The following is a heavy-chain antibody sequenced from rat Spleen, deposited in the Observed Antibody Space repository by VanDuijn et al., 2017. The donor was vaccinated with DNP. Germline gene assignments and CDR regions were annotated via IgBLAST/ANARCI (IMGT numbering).Heavy chain of an antibody. CDR2: ISYDGGNT. CDR3: TTLNSGTYDS. D-gene: IGHD1-3*01. V-gene: IGHV5-20*01. CDR1: GFTFSNCN. Sequence: EVQLVESGGGLVQPGRSLKLSCAASGFTFSNCNMAWVRQPPTKGLEWVASISYDGGNTYYRDSVKGRLTISRDNAKSSLYLHMDSLRSEDTATYYCTTLNSGTYDSWGQGVMVTVSS. J-gene: IGHJ2*01.